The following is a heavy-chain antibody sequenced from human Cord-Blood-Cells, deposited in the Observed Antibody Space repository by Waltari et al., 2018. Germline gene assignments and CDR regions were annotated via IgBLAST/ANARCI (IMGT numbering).Heavy chain of an antibody. CDR3: AREPGGKGGDY. CDR2: INPNSGGK. Sequence: QVQLVQSGAEVKKPGASVKVSCKASGYTFTGYYMHWVRQAPGQGLEWMGWINPNSGGKNYAQKFQGRVTMTRDTSISTAYMELSRLRSDDTDVYYCAREPGGKGGDYWGQGTLVTVSS. CDR1: GYTFTGYY. V-gene: IGHV1-2*02. D-gene: IGHD3-16*01. J-gene: IGHJ4*02.